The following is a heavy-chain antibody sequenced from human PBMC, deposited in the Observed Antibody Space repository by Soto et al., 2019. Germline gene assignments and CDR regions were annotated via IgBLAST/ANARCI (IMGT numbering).Heavy chain of an antibody. CDR2: IYYSGST. CDR3: ARWWRRTRQALDP. J-gene: IGHJ5*02. D-gene: IGHD2-15*01. CDR1: GGSISSGDYY. Sequence: PSETLSLTCTVSGGSISSGDYYWSWIRQHPGKGLEWIGYIYYSGSTYYNPSLKSRVTISVDTSKNQFSLKLSSVTAADTAVYYCARWWRRTRQALDPSRQAPLLTVSS. V-gene: IGHV4-31*03.